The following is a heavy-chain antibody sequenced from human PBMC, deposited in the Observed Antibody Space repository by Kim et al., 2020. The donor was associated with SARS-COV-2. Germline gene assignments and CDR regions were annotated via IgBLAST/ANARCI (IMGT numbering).Heavy chain of an antibody. CDR2: INPNSGGT. CDR1: GYTFTGYY. J-gene: IGHJ4*02. V-gene: IGHV1-2*02. D-gene: IGHD2-21*01. CDR3: ARDPAYCGGDCYSYGVVDY. Sequence: ASVKVSCKASGYTFTGYYMHWVRQAPGQGLEWMGWINPNSGGTNYAQKFQGRVTMTRDTSISTAYMELSRLRSDDTAVYYCARDPAYCGGDCYSYGVVDYWGQGTLVTVSS.